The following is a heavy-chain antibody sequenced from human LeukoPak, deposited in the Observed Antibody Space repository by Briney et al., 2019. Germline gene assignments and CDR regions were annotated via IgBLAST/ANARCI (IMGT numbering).Heavy chain of an antibody. V-gene: IGHV3-23*01. CDR2: ISGSGGST. D-gene: IGHD6-19*01. CDR3: AKVEAVAGTGPFDY. Sequence: GGSLRLSCAASGFTFSSYAMSWVRQAPGKGLEWVSGISGSGGSTYYADSVKGRFTISRDNSKKTLYLQMNSLRAEDTAVYYCAKVEAVAGTGPFDYWGQGTLVTVSP. CDR1: GFTFSSYA. J-gene: IGHJ4*02.